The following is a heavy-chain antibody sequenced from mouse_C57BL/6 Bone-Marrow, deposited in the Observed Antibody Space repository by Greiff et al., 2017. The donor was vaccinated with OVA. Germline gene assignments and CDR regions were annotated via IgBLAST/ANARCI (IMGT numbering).Heavy chain of an antibody. D-gene: IGHD4-1*01. Sequence: EVKLVESGGGLVQPKGSLKLSCAASGFSFNTYAMNWVRQAPGKGLEWVARIRSKSNNYATYYADSVKDRFTISRDDSESMLYLQMNNLKTEDTAMYYCVRELWAMDYWGQGTSVTVSS. V-gene: IGHV10-1*01. CDR1: GFSFNTYA. CDR3: VRELWAMDY. CDR2: IRSKSNNYAT. J-gene: IGHJ4*01.